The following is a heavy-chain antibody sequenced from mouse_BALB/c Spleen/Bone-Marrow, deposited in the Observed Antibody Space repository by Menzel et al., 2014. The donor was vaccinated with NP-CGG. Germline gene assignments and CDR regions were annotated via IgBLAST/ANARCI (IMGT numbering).Heavy chain of an antibody. V-gene: IGHV4-1*02. Sequence: VQLQQSGGGLVQPGGSLKLSCAASGFDFSRYWMSWVRQAPGKGLEWIGEINPDSSTINYTPSLKDKFIISIDNAKNTLYLQMSKVRSEDTALYYCARQGYYGKGDYWGQGTTLTVSS. CDR3: ARQGYYGKGDY. CDR1: GFDFSRYW. CDR2: INPDSSTI. J-gene: IGHJ2*01. D-gene: IGHD2-1*01.